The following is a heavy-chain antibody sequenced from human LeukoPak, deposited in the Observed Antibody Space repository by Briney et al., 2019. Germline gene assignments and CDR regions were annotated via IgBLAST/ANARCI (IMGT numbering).Heavy chain of an antibody. V-gene: IGHV1-69*13. D-gene: IGHD4-17*01. Sequence: ASVKVSCKASGGSFSSYAISWVRQAPGQGLEWMGGIIPIFGTANYAQKFQGRVTITADESTSTAYMELSSLRSEDTAVYYCARDGRNYGDFDSWGQGTLVTVSS. CDR2: IIPIFGTA. CDR3: ARDGRNYGDFDS. CDR1: GGSFSSYA. J-gene: IGHJ5*01.